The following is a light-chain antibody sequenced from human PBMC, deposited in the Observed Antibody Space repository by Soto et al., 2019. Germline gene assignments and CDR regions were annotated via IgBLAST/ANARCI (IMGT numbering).Light chain of an antibody. Sequence: QSALTQPASVSGSPGQSITISCTGTSSDVGGYNFVSWYQQHPGKVPRLIIYEVNKRPSGVSNRFSGSKSGNTASLTISGPQAEDEADYYCSSYTTSSTVLFGGGTKVTVL. V-gene: IGLV2-14*01. J-gene: IGLJ2*01. CDR3: SSYTTSSTVL. CDR2: EVN. CDR1: SSDVGGYNF.